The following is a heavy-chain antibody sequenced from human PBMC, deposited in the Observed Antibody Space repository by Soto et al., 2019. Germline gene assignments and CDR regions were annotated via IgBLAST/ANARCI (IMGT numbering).Heavy chain of an antibody. CDR3: AGGGRGGTDYYDSSGYYLLAFDY. V-gene: IGHV1-8*01. J-gene: IGHJ4*02. CDR2: MNPNSGNT. Sequence: ASVKVSCKASGYTFTSYDINWVRQATGQGLEWMGWMNPNSGNTGYAQKFQGRVTITADESTSTAYMELSSLRSEDTAVYYCAGGGRGGTDYYDSSGYYLLAFDYWGQGTLVTVSS. CDR1: GYTFTSYD. D-gene: IGHD3-22*01.